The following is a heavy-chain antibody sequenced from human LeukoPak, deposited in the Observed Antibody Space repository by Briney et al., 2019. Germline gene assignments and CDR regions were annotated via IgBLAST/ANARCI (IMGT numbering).Heavy chain of an antibody. D-gene: IGHD3-3*01. J-gene: IGHJ6*03. CDR2: ISSSSSYI. V-gene: IGHV3-21*01. CDR1: GFTFSSYS. CDR3: ARGAPWSGYYRHYYMDV. Sequence: PGGSLRLSCAASGFTFSSYSMNWVRQAPGKGLEWVSSISSSSSYIYYADSVKGRFTISRDNAKNSLYLQMNSLRAEDTAVYYCARGAPWSGYYRHYYMDVWGKGTTVTISS.